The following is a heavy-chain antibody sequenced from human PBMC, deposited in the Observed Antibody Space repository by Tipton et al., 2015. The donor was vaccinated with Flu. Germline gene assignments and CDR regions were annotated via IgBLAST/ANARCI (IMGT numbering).Heavy chain of an antibody. V-gene: IGHV3-53*01. CDR2: LYSGGNT. CDR1: GLTVSSNF. D-gene: IGHD1-26*01. CDR3: ARALTEWQLPRYFDL. Sequence: VQLVQSGGGLIQPGGSLRLSCAASGLTVSSNFMSWVRQAPGKGLECVSVLYSGGNTYYADSVKGRFTISRDNSRNTVYLQMNSLRVEDTAMYYCARALTEWQLPRYFDLWGRGTLVTASS. J-gene: IGHJ2*01.